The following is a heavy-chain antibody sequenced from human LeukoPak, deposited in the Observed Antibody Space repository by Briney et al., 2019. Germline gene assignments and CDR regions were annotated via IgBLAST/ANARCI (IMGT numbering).Heavy chain of an antibody. V-gene: IGHV3-21*04. D-gene: IGHD6-13*01. Sequence: GGSLRLSCAASGFTFSINSMNWVRQAPGKGLEWVSSTSSSSSYKYYADSVKGRFTISRDNALNSLYLQMNSLRAEDTAIYYCARSIPYGTTWYGRSDYWGQGTLVTVSS. CDR1: GFTFSINS. CDR3: ARSIPYGTTWYGRSDY. J-gene: IGHJ4*02. CDR2: TSSSSSYK.